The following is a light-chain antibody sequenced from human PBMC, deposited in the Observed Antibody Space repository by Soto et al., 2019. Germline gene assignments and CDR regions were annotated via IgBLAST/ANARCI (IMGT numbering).Light chain of an antibody. CDR1: QTINSN. V-gene: IGKV3-15*01. J-gene: IGKJ1*01. Sequence: EIVMTQSPATLSVSPGERATLSCRANQTINSNLAWYQQKPGQAPRLLIYGASTRATGIPARFSGSGSGTDFTLTISRLEPEDFAVYYCQQYGSSPGTFGQGTKVEIK. CDR3: QQYGSSPGT. CDR2: GAS.